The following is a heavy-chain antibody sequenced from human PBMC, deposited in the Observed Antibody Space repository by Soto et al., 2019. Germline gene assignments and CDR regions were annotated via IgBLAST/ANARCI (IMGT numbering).Heavy chain of an antibody. CDR3: ARALLSSHGMDV. V-gene: IGHV1-69*13. J-gene: IGHJ6*02. CDR2: IIPIFGTA. CDR1: GGTFSSYA. Sequence: ASVKVSCKASGGTFSSYAISWVRQAPGQGLEWMGGIIPIFGTANYAQKFQGRVTITADESTSTAYMELSSLRSEDTAVYYCARALLSSHGMDVWSQGTTVTVSS.